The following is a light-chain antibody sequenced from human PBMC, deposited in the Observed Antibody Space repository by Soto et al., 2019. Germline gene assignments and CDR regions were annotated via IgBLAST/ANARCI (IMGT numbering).Light chain of an antibody. CDR1: SSDVGGYNY. CDR2: DVS. CDR3: NSYTTSNTRQIV. J-gene: IGLJ1*01. V-gene: IGLV2-14*01. Sequence: QSALAQPASVSGSPGQSITISCTGTSSDVGGYNYVSWYQQHPGKAPKFMIYDVSNRPSGVSTRFSGSKSGNTASLTISGLQAEDEADYYCNSYTTSNTRQIVFGTGTKVPS.